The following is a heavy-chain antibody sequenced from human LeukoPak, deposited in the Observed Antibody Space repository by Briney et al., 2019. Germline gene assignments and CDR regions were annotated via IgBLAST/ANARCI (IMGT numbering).Heavy chain of an antibody. CDR1: GYTFTDFD. CDR2: MNPNSGNT. Sequence: ASVKVSCKASGYTFTDFDINWVRQAPGRGLEWMGWMNPNSGNTVYAQKFQGRVTMTRDTSINTARMELTSLTSKDTAVYYCARALDRSYYYVYLSWGQGTVISVSS. CDR3: ARALDRSYYYVYLS. V-gene: IGHV1-8*01. J-gene: IGHJ4*02. D-gene: IGHD3-16*01.